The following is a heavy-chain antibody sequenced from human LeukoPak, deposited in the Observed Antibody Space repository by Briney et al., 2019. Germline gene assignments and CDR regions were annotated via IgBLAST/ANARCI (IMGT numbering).Heavy chain of an antibody. Sequence: PGGSLRLSCAASGFTVSSNEMSWVRQAPGKGLEWVSSISGGSTYYADSRKGRFTISRDNSKNTLHLQMNSLRAEDTAVYYCAREDPTYYFDYWGQGTLVTVSS. V-gene: IGHV3-38-3*01. J-gene: IGHJ4*02. CDR3: AREDPTYYFDY. CDR1: GFTVSSNE. CDR2: ISGGST.